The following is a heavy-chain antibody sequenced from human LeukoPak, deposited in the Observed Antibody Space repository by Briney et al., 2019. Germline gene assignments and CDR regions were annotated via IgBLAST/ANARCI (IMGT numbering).Heavy chain of an antibody. CDR3: ARGQGTVTTH. D-gene: IGHD4-17*01. J-gene: IGHJ4*02. CDR1: GGSFSGYY. V-gene: IGHV4-34*01. CDR2: INHSGSA. Sequence: SETLSLTCAVSGGSFSGYYWTWIRQPPGKGLEWIGEINHSGSANYNPSLRSRVTISLDASKNQFSLKLSSVTAADTAVYYCARGQGTVTTHWGQGTLVTVSS.